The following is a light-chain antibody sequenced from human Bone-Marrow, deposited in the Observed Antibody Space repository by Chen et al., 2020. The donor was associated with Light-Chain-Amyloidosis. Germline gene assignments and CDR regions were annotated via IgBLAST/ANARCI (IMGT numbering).Light chain of an antibody. CDR1: QSVSSSY. Sequence: EIVLTQSPGTLSLSPGERATLSCRASQSVSSSYLAWYQQKPGQAPRLLIYGASSRATGIPDRFSGSGSGTDFTLTISRLEPEDFAVYYCQQYGSSVTFGQGIKVEIK. J-gene: IGKJ1*01. CDR2: GAS. V-gene: IGKV3-20*01. CDR3: QQYGSSVT.